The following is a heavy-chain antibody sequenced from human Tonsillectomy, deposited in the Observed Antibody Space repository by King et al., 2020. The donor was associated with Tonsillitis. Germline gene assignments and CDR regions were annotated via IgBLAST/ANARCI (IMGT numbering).Heavy chain of an antibody. V-gene: IGHV3-48*01. J-gene: IGHJ4*02. Sequence: VQLVESGGGLVQPGGSLRLSCVVSGFSFSPYSVNWVRQAPGKGLEWLSYIRGSGCPISYADSVKGRFTISRDNAKNSLFLQMNSLRAEDTAVYYCARDLNWAFDYWGQGILVTVSS. CDR3: ARDLNWAFDY. CDR2: IRGSGCPI. D-gene: IGHD7-27*01. CDR1: GFSFSPYS.